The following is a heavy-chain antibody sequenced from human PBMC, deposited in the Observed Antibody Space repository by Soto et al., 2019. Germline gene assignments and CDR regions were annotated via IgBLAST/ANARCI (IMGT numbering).Heavy chain of an antibody. J-gene: IGHJ4*02. Sequence: GGSLRLSCAASGFTFSSYWMSWVRQAPGKGLEWVANIKQDGSEKYYVDSVKGRFTISRDNAKNSLYLQMNSLRAEDTAVYYCARFRPRDDFWSGHLYYFDYWGQGTLVTVSS. D-gene: IGHD3-3*01. CDR3: ARFRPRDDFWSGHLYYFDY. V-gene: IGHV3-7*01. CDR1: GFTFSSYW. CDR2: IKQDGSEK.